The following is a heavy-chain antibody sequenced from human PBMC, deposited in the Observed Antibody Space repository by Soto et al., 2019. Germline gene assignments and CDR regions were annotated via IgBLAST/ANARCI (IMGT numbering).Heavy chain of an antibody. CDR1: GGSFRNYY. J-gene: IGHJ4*02. D-gene: IGHD3-16*01. CDR2: IYYSGNT. Sequence: PSETLSLTCGVYGGSFRNYYWGWIRQPPGKRLEWIGSIYYSGNTYYNPSLKSRLTISVDSSKNQFSLNMTSVTAADTAVYYCARHGSFWGQGTLVTVSS. CDR3: ARHGSF. V-gene: IGHV4-39*01.